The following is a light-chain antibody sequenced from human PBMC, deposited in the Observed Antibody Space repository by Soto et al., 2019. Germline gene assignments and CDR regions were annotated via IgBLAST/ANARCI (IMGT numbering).Light chain of an antibody. CDR3: QQYDSYSLT. CDR1: QSISTW. Sequence: DIQMTQSPSTLSASVGDRVTITCRASQSISTWLAWYQQKPGKAPKLLIYKASTLDSGVPSRFSGSGSGTEFSLSISNLQPDDFATYFCQQYDSYSLTFGQGTKVEIK. V-gene: IGKV1-5*03. J-gene: IGKJ1*01. CDR2: KAS.